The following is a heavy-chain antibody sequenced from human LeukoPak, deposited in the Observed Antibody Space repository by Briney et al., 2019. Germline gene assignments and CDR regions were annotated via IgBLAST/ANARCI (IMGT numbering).Heavy chain of an antibody. D-gene: IGHD6-25*01. J-gene: IGHJ4*02. Sequence: GGSLRLACAAAGFTFSNYWLRWVRQPPGKALEWVANMKPDGGESYYVDSGEGRFTIARDNAKNSLYLPMNSLRAEDTAIYYCARDFSGPSVHWGQGTLVTVSS. V-gene: IGHV3-7*01. CDR1: GFTFSNYW. CDR3: ARDFSGPSVH. CDR2: MKPDGGES.